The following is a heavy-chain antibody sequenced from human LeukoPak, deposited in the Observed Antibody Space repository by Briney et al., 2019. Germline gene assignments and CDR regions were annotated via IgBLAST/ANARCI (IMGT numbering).Heavy chain of an antibody. V-gene: IGHV3-11*06. J-gene: IGHJ4*02. CDR2: ISSSSSYI. CDR3: ARGFSHGVLDY. Sequence: GGSLRLSCAASGFSFSDYYMSWIRQAPGKGLEWVSSISSSSSYIYYADSVKGRFTISRDNAKNSLYLQMNSLRAEDTAVYYCARGFSHGVLDYWGQGTLVTVSS. CDR1: GFSFSDYY. D-gene: IGHD1-1*01.